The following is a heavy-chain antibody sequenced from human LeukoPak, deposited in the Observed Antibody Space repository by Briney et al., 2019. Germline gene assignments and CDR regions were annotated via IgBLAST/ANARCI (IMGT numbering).Heavy chain of an antibody. Sequence: PGGSLRLSCAASGFTFSSYAMSWVRQAPGKGLEWVSAISGSGGSTYYADSVKGRFTISRDNSKNTLYLQMNSLRAEDTAVYYCATLRFLEWSAFDYWGQGTLVTVSS. CDR3: ATLRFLEWSAFDY. D-gene: IGHD3-3*01. V-gene: IGHV3-23*01. J-gene: IGHJ4*02. CDR1: GFTFSSYA. CDR2: ISGSGGST.